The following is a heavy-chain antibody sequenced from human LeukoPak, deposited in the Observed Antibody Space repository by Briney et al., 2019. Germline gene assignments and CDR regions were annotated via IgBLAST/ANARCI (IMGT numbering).Heavy chain of an antibody. CDR2: IYYSGST. V-gene: IGHV4-59*01. CDR3: ARGSGITIFGVVTQWAFDI. CDR1: GGSISSYY. Sequence: PSETLSLTCTVSGGSISSYYWSWIRQPPGKGLEWIGYIYYSGSTNYIPSLKSRVTISVDTSKNQFSLKLSSVTAADTAVYYCARGSGITIFGVVTQWAFDIWGQGTMVTVSS. D-gene: IGHD3-3*01. J-gene: IGHJ3*02.